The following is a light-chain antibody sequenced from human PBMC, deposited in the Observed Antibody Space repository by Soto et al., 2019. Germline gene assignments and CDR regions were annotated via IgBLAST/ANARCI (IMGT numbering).Light chain of an antibody. CDR1: QSVSSY. J-gene: IGKJ5*01. Sequence: EIVLTQSPATLSLSPGERATLSCRASQSVSSYLAWYQQKPGQAPRLLIYDASNRAPGIPARFSGSGSGTDFTLTISSLEPEDFAVYYCQERGNWPRITFGQETRLDIK. CDR2: DAS. CDR3: QERGNWPRIT. V-gene: IGKV3-11*01.